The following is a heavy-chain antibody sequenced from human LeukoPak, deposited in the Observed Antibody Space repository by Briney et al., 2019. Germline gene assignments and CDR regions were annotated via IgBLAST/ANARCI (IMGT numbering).Heavy chain of an antibody. CDR2: IYHSGST. J-gene: IGHJ4*02. Sequence: SETLSLTCTVSGYSISSGYYWGWIRQPPGKGLEWIGSIYHSGSTYYKPSLKSRVTISVDTSKNQFSLKLSSVTAADTAVYYCAREYSGSYYRALDYWGQGTLVTVSS. D-gene: IGHD3-10*01. CDR3: AREYSGSYYRALDY. CDR1: GYSISSGYY. V-gene: IGHV4-38-2*02.